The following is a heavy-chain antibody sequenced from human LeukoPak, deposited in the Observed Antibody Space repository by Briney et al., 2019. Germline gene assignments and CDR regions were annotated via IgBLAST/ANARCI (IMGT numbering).Heavy chain of an antibody. V-gene: IGHV4-59*01. CDR3: ASARLGSGLEGAFDI. J-gene: IGHJ3*02. CDR2: IYYSGST. D-gene: IGHD6-25*01. CDR1: GGSISSYF. Sequence: SETLSLTCTVSGGSISSYFWSWIRQPPGKGLEWIGYIYYSGSTNYNPSLKSRVTISVDTSKNQFSLQLSSVTAADTAVYYCASARLGSGLEGAFDIWGQGTMVTVSS.